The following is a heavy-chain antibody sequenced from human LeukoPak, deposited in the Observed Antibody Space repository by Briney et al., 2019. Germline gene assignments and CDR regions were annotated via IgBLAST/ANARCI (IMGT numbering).Heavy chain of an antibody. V-gene: IGHV7-4-1*02. CDR2: INTNTGNP. D-gene: IGHD3-22*01. CDR1: GYTFTSYA. J-gene: IGHJ6*02. Sequence: ASVKVSCKASGYTFTSYAMNWVRQAPGQGLEWMGWINTNTGNPTYAQGFTGRFVFSLDTSVSTAYLQISSLKAEDTAVYYCARVLYYYDSSGYPQEPYYYYGMDVWGQGTTVTVSS. CDR3: ARVLYYYDSSGYPQEPYYYYGMDV.